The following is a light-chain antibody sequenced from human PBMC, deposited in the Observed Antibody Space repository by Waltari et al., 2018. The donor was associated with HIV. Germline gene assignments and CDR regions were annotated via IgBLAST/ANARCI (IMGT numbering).Light chain of an antibody. J-gene: IGLJ2*01. Sequence: SYVLTQPPSVSVAPGQTARITCGGNNIGSKSVHWYQQKPGQAPVLVVDDDTDRPSGIPERCSGSNSGNTATLSISRVEAGDEADYYCQVWDPSSDHVVFGGGTNLTVL. V-gene: IGLV3-21*02. CDR3: QVWDPSSDHVV. CDR1: NIGSKS. CDR2: DDT.